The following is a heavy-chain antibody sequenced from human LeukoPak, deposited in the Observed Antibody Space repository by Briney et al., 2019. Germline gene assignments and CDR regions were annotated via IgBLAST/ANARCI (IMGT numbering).Heavy chain of an antibody. Sequence: GGSLRLSCAASGFTFSNAWMSWVRQAPGKGLEWVGRIKSKTDGGTTDYAAPVKGRFTISRDDSKNTLYLQMNSLKTGDTAVYYCARAYDSSWHNFDYWGQGSLVTVSS. CDR2: IKSKTDGGTT. J-gene: IGHJ4*02. V-gene: IGHV3-15*01. CDR1: GFTFSNAW. D-gene: IGHD6-13*01. CDR3: ARAYDSSWHNFDY.